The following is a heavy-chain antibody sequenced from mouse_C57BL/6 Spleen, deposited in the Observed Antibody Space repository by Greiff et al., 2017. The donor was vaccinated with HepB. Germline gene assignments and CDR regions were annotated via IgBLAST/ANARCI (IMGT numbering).Heavy chain of an antibody. CDR1: GYSITSGYD. D-gene: IGHD2-10*01. CDR3: ARGAYSRDYFDY. V-gene: IGHV3-1*01. J-gene: IGHJ2*01. CDR2: ISYSGST. Sequence: ESGPGMVKPSQSLSLTCTVTGYSITSGYDWHWIRHFPGNKLEWMGYISYSGSTNYNPSLKSRISITHDTSKNHFFLKLNSVTTEDTATYYCARGAYSRDYFDYWGQGTTLTVSS.